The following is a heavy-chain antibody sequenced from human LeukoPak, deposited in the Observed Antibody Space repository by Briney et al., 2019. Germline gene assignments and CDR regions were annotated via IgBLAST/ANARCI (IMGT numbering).Heavy chain of an antibody. Sequence: GESLKISCAASGFTFSSYGMHWVRQAPGKGLEWVSTFSGASTTSYADAVKGRVTISRDNSKNILYLQLNSLRAEDTAVYYCAKLKQWQPQRYFFEYWGQGALVTVAS. J-gene: IGHJ4*02. CDR3: AKLKQWQPQRYFFEY. D-gene: IGHD6-19*01. CDR2: FSGASTT. CDR1: GFTFSSYG. V-gene: IGHV3-NL1*01.